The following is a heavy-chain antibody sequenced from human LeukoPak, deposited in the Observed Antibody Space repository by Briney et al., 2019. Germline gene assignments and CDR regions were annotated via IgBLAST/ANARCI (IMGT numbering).Heavy chain of an antibody. V-gene: IGHV4-34*01. CDR2: NNHSGST. D-gene: IGHD2-15*01. CDR1: GGSFSVYY. Sequence: SQSLSLTCAVYGGSFSVYYCNCVSRPPGKGLEWIGNNNHSGSTTYSPSLKSRITISVDTSKKQFSLKLSSVTAAGTAVYYCATSPATSRSFWGKGTLVTVSS. J-gene: IGHJ4*02. CDR3: ATSPATSRSF.